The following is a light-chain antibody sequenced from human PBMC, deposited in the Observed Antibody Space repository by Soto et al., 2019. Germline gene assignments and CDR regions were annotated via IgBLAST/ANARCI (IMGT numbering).Light chain of an antibody. Sequence: AIQMTQSPSSLSASVGDRVTISCRASQDIRNDLGWYQQKPGKAPKLLIYAASDLESGVPSRFSGSGSGTDFTLTISSLQPEDFASYYCLQDYNYPRTFGQGTKVEIK. V-gene: IGKV1-6*01. CDR1: QDIRND. J-gene: IGKJ1*01. CDR2: AAS. CDR3: LQDYNYPRT.